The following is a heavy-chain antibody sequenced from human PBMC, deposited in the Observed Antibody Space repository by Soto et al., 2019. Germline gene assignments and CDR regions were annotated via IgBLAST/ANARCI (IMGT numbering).Heavy chain of an antibody. Sequence: SETLSLTCTVSGGSISSYYWSWIRQPPGKGLEWIGYIYYSGSTNYNPSLKSRVTISVDTSKNQFSLKLSSVTAADTAVYYCARLGYFDWSINDYCGQGTLVTVSS. CDR1: GGSISSYY. CDR2: IYYSGST. J-gene: IGHJ4*02. D-gene: IGHD3-9*01. V-gene: IGHV4-59*08. CDR3: ARLGYFDWSINDY.